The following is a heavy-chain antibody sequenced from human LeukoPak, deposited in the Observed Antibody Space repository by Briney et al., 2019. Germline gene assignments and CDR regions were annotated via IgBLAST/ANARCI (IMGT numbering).Heavy chain of an antibody. CDR1: GFTFSSYS. J-gene: IGHJ1*01. CDR3: ARGDYYDSSGYSQYFQH. CDR2: ISSSSSTI. D-gene: IGHD3-22*01. V-gene: IGHV3-48*02. Sequence: PGGSLRLSCAASGFTFSSYSMNWVRQAPGKGLEWVSYISSSSSTIYYADSVKGRFTISRDNAKNSLYLQMNSLRDEDTAVYYCARGDYYDSSGYSQYFQHWGQGTLVTVSS.